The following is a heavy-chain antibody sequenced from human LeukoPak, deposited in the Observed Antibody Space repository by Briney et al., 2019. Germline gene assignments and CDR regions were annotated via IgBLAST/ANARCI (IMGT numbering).Heavy chain of an antibody. CDR1: GGFISSYY. Sequence: SETLSLTCTVSGGFISSYYWSWIRQPPGKGLEWIGYIYTSGSTNYNPSLKSRVTISVDTSKNQFSLKLSSVTAADTAVYYCARQSPQTGPRSHYYYMDVWGKGTTVTVSS. D-gene: IGHD3-9*01. J-gene: IGHJ6*03. CDR3: ARQSPQTGPRSHYYYMDV. V-gene: IGHV4-4*09. CDR2: IYTSGST.